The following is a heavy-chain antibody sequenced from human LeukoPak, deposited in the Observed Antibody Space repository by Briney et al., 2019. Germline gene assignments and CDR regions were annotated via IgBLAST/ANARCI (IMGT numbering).Heavy chain of an antibody. CDR3: ATYSSSDRALDY. Sequence: SQTLSLTCTVSGGSISSGSYYWSWIRQPAGKGLEWIGRIYTSGSTNYNPSLKSRVTISVDTSKNQFSLKLSSVTAADTAVYYCATYSSSDRALDYWGQGTLVTVSS. CDR1: GGSISSGSYY. CDR2: IYTSGST. D-gene: IGHD6-25*01. J-gene: IGHJ4*02. V-gene: IGHV4-61*02.